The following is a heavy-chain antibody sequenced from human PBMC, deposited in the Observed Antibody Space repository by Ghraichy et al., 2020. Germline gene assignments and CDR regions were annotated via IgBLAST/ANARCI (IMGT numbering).Heavy chain of an antibody. Sequence: GGSLRLSCAASGFTFSSYVMHWVRQAPGKGLEWVALISYDRSNKYYADSVKGRFTFSRDNSKNTLYLQMNSLRAEDTAVYYCAKAYYDFWSDYSLAIDHWGQGTLVTVSS. V-gene: IGHV3-30*18. J-gene: IGHJ4*02. D-gene: IGHD3-3*01. CDR1: GFTFSSYV. CDR3: AKAYYDFWSDYSLAIDH. CDR2: ISYDRSNK.